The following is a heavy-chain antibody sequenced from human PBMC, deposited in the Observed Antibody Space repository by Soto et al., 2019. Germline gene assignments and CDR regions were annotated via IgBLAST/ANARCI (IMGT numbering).Heavy chain of an antibody. CDR3: ARVREQWLLRGYYGMDV. D-gene: IGHD6-19*01. Sequence: SVKVSCKASGGTFSSYAISWVRQAPGQGLEWMGGIIPIFGTANYAQKFQGRVTITADESTSTAYMELSSLRSDDTAVYYCARVREQWLLRGYYGMDVWGQGTTVTVSS. CDR1: GGTFSSYA. V-gene: IGHV1-69*13. CDR2: IIPIFGTA. J-gene: IGHJ6*02.